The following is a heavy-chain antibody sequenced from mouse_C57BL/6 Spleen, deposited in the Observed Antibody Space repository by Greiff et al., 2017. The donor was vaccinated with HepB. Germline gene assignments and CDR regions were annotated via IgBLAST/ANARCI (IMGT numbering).Heavy chain of an antibody. CDR2: IGPGSGST. CDR1: GYTFTDYY. V-gene: IGHV1-77*01. J-gene: IGHJ1*03. Sequence: VQLQQSGAELVKPGASVKISCKASGYTFTDYYINWVKQRPGQGLEWIGKIGPGSGSTYYNEKFKGKATLTADKSSSTAYMQLSSLTSEDSAVYFCARSGYYGSSSSYWYFDVWGTGTTVTVSS. D-gene: IGHD1-1*01. CDR3: ARSGYYGSSSSYWYFDV.